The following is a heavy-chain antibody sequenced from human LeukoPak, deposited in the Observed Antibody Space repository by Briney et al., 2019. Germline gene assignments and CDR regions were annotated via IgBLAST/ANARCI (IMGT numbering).Heavy chain of an antibody. Sequence: ASVKVSCKASGYTFTSYYMHWVRQAPGQGLEWMGIINPSGGSTSYAQKFQGRVTMTRDTSTSTVYVELSSLRSEDTAVYYCAYQSTVTSSFDYWGQGTLVTVSS. J-gene: IGHJ4*02. CDR1: GYTFTSYY. V-gene: IGHV1-46*01. D-gene: IGHD4-17*01. CDR2: INPSGGST. CDR3: AYQSTVTSSFDY.